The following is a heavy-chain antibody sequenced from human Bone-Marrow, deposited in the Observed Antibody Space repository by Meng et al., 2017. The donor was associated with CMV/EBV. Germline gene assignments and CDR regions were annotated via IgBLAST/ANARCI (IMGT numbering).Heavy chain of an antibody. CDR2: INPNSGGT. CDR1: GYTFTGYY. V-gene: IGHV1-2*02. J-gene: IGHJ4*02. D-gene: IGHD5-24*01. Sequence: ASVKVSCKASGYTFTGYYMHWVRQAPGQGLEWMGWINPNSGGTNYAQKFQGRVTMTRDTSISTAYMELSRLRSDDTAVYYCARVNVERWLSFDYWGQGNPVTVSS. CDR3: ARVNVERWLSFDY.